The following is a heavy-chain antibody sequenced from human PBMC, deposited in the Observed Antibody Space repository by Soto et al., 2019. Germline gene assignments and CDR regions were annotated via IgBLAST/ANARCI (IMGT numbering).Heavy chain of an antibody. Sequence: SETLSLTCNVSGGSISPYYWAWIRQPPGKGLEWVGYIYYGGTTSYNPSLKSRVTISLETSKSQFSLRLSSVTAADTAVYYCAGVYGLGGFDIWGQGTTVTVSS. CDR2: IYYGGTT. J-gene: IGHJ3*02. V-gene: IGHV4-59*01. CDR1: GGSISPYY. CDR3: AGVYGLGGFDI. D-gene: IGHD4-17*01.